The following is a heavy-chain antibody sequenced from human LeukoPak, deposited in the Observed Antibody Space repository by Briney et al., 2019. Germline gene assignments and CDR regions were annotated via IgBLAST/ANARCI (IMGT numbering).Heavy chain of an antibody. D-gene: IGHD3-22*01. V-gene: IGHV4-34*01. Sequence: SETLSLTCAVYGGSFSGYYWSWIRQPPGKGLEWIGEINHSGSTNYNPPLKSRVTISVDTSKNQFSLKLSSVTAADTAVYYCARDRHYYDSSGYYYELDYWGQGTLVTVSS. CDR1: GGSFSGYY. J-gene: IGHJ4*02. CDR3: ARDRHYYDSSGYYYELDY. CDR2: INHSGST.